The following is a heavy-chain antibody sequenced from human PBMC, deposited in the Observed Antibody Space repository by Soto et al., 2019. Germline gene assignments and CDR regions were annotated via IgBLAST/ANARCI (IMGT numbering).Heavy chain of an antibody. V-gene: IGHV3-30-3*01. CDR2: ISYDGSNK. J-gene: IGHJ6*02. CDR3: ARDLKRYYYGMDV. CDR1: GFTFSSYA. Sequence: QVQLVESGGGVVQPGRSLRLSCAASGFTFSSYAMHWVRQSPGKGLEWVAVISYDGSNKYYADSVKGRFTISRDNSKSTLYLQMNSLRAEDTAVYYCARDLKRYYYGMDVWGQGTTVTVSS.